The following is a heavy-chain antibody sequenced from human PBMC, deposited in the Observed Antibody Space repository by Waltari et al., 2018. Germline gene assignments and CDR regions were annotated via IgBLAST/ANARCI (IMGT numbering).Heavy chain of an antibody. CDR2: IKKDGGEE. CDR1: GFTLSDYW. V-gene: IGHV3-7*01. Sequence: EVQLVESGGGLVQPGGSLRLSCAATGFTLSDYWMSWVRQAPGKGPGWLDNIKKDGGEEYYVDSVRGRFTISRDNAKNSLYLQMNSLRPEDTAVYYCARDQWFGFDIWGQGTMVTVSS. D-gene: IGHD3-22*01. J-gene: IGHJ3*02. CDR3: ARDQWFGFDI.